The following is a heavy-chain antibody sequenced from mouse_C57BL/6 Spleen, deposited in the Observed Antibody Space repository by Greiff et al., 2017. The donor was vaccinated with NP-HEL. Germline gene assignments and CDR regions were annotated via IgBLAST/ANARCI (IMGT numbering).Heavy chain of an antibody. CDR2: IDPASGNT. J-gene: IGHJ2*01. CDR1: GFNIKNTY. CDR3: ASHDYDIDY. Sequence: EVMLVESVAELVRPGASVKLSCTASGFNIKNTYMHWVKQRPEQGLEWIGRIDPASGNTKYVPQFQGKATITADTSSNPAYLQLSSLTSEDTAIYYCASHDYDIDYWGQGTTLTVSS. D-gene: IGHD2-4*01. V-gene: IGHV14-3*01.